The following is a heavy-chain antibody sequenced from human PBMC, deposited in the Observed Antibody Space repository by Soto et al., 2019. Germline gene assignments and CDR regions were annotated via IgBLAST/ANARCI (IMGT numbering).Heavy chain of an antibody. CDR1: GGTFSSYA. CDR3: ARSGSGWFNWFDP. V-gene: IGHV1-69*13. CDR2: IIPIFGTA. J-gene: IGHJ5*02. Sequence: GASVKVSCKASGGTFSSYAISWVRQAPGQGLEWMGGIIPIFGTANYAQKFQGRVTITADESTSTAYMELSSLRSEDTAVYYCARSGSGWFNWFDPWGQGTLVTVSS. D-gene: IGHD6-19*01.